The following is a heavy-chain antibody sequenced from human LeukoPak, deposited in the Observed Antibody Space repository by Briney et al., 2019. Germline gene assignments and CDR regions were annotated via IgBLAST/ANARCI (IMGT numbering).Heavy chain of an antibody. CDR3: AGRAQTTGWSFDY. V-gene: IGHV4-4*07. CDR1: GFSISSYY. CDR2: IHTSGST. Sequence: SETLSLTCIVSGFSISSYYWSWIRQPAGKGLEWIGQIHTSGSTNYNPSLKSRVAMSVDTSKNQFSLELSSVTAADTAVYYCAGRAQTTGWSFDYWGQGALVTVSS. J-gene: IGHJ4*02. D-gene: IGHD6-19*01.